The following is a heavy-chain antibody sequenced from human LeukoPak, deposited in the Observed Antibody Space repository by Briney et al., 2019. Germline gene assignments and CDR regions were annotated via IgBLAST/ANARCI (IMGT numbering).Heavy chain of an antibody. CDR1: GGSISPYY. V-gene: IGHV4-4*07. Sequence: PSETLSLTCTMSGGSISPYYWSWIRQPAGKGLEWIGRIYTSGSTNYNPSLKSRVTISVDTSKNQFSLKLSSVTAADTAVYYCAVRHYYDSSGYYANWGQGTLVTVPS. CDR3: AVRHYYDSSGYYAN. D-gene: IGHD3-22*01. J-gene: IGHJ4*02. CDR2: IYTSGST.